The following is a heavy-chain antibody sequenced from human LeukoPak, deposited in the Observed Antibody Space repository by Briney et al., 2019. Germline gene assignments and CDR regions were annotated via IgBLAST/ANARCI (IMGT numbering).Heavy chain of an antibody. CDR3: ARVVTSRPLFVIDS. V-gene: IGHV3-21*01. J-gene: IGHJ4*02. CDR2: NSRSRSYI. CDR1: GVTFSRYS. Sequence: GGSLTLSCAPSGVTFSRYSMNCVRQAPGKGREWVSYNSRSRSYIYYAHPVKGRFTISRDNAKTSLYLRMNSLRAEATAVYYCARVVTSRPLFVIDSWGQGALVTASS. D-gene: IGHD2-2*01.